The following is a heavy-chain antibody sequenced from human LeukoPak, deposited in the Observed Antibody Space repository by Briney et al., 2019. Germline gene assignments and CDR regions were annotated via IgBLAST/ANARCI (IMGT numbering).Heavy chain of an antibody. CDR1: GFTFSTYW. V-gene: IGHV3-74*01. D-gene: IGHD2-2*01. J-gene: IGHJ4*02. CDR3: ATDVPAVTIFGY. Sequence: GSLRLSCAASGFTFSTYWMHWVCQAPGTGLVWISIINRYGSSRVYAHVETCRFTISRDNAKNTLYLQMNSLRAEDTAVYYCATDVPAVTIFGYWGQGTLVSVSS. CDR2: INRYGSSR.